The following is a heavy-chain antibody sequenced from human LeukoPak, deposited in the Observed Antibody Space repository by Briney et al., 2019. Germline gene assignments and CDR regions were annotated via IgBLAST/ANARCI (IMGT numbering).Heavy chain of an antibody. CDR3: ARYLSGESTVFDY. J-gene: IGHJ4*02. V-gene: IGHV4-59*01. CDR1: GGSISSYY. D-gene: IGHD3-10*01. Sequence: PSETLSLTCTVSGGSISSYYWSWIRQPPGKGLEWIGYIYYSGSTNYNPSLKGRVTISVDTSKNQFSLKLSSVTAADTAVYYCARYLSGESTVFDYWGQGTLVTVSS. CDR2: IYYSGST.